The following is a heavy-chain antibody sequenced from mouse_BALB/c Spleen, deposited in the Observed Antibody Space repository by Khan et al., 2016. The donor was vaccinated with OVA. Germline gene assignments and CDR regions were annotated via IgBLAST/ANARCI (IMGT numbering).Heavy chain of an antibody. J-gene: IGHJ2*01. V-gene: IGHV5-17*02. Sequence: EVELVESGGGLVQPGGSRKLSCAASGFTFSSFGMHWVRQAPEKGLEWVAYISGGSSTIYSADTVKGRLTISRDNPKNTLFLQMPSLSSEDTAMYYCARSGLFQLWGQGTTLTVSS. D-gene: IGHD3-1*01. CDR2: ISGGSSTI. CDR3: ARSGLFQL. CDR1: GFTFSSFG.